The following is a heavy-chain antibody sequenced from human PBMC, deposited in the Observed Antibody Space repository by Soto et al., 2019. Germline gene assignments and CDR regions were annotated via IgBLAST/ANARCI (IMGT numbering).Heavy chain of an antibody. CDR1: GYTFTSYY. D-gene: IGHD6-19*01. V-gene: IGHV1-46*01. CDR3: ASVIAVPYDAFDI. CDR2: INPSGGST. Sequence: GASVKVSCKASGYTFTSYYMHWVRQAPGQGLEWMGIINPSGGSTTYAQKFQGRVTMTWDTSTSTVYMELSSLRSEDTAVYYCASVIAVPYDAFDIWGQGAMVTVSS. J-gene: IGHJ3*02.